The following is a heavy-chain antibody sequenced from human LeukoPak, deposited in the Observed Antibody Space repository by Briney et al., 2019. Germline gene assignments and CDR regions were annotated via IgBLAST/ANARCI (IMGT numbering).Heavy chain of an antibody. Sequence: SETLSLTCTVSGGSISSSSYYWGWIRQPPGKGLEWIGSIYYSGSTYYNPSLESRVTMSVDMSENHISLRLTSVTAAGTAVYYCAREGGPYRPLDYSGQGTLVTVSS. CDR2: IYYSGST. CDR1: GGSISSSSYY. CDR3: AREGGPYRPLDY. V-gene: IGHV4-39*07. J-gene: IGHJ4*02.